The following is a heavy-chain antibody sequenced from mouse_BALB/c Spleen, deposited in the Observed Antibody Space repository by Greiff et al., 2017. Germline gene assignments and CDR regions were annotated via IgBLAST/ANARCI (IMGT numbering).Heavy chain of an antibody. CDR2: IWGGGST. V-gene: IGHV2-6-4*01. CDR1: GFTFSSYG. CDR3: ARNSDFDV. J-gene: IGHJ1*01. Sequence: VQLVESGGDLVKPGGSLKLSCAASGFTFSSYGMSWVRQPPGKGLEWLGMIWGGGSTDYNSALKSRLSISKDNSKSQVFLKMNSLQTDDTAMYCCARNSDFDVWGAGTTVTVSS.